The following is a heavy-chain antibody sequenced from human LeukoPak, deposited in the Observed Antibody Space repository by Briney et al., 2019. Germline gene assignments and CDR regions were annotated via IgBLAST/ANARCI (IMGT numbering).Heavy chain of an antibody. Sequence: ASVKVSCKASGYTFTGYYMHWVRQAPGQGLEWMGGIIPIFGTANYAQKFQGRVTITADESTSTAYMELSSLRSEDTAVYYCARAPLPVRTYYYDSSGRSNAFDIWGQGTMVTVSS. V-gene: IGHV1-69*13. CDR1: GYTFTGYY. CDR3: ARAPLPVRTYYYDSSGRSNAFDI. J-gene: IGHJ3*02. D-gene: IGHD3-22*01. CDR2: IIPIFGTA.